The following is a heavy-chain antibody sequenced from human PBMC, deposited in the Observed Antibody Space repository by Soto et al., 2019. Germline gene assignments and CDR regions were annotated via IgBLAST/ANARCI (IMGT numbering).Heavy chain of an antibody. CDR3: AREPNYYFDY. CDR2: IRGSGGST. J-gene: IGHJ4*02. CDR1: GGSISSYYA. Sequence: ETLSLTCTVSGGSISSYYAMSWVRQAPGKGLEWVSSIRGSGGSTYYADSVKGRFTISRDNSKNTLYLQMNSLRAEDTAVYYCAREPNYYFDYWGQGALVTVSS. V-gene: IGHV3-23*01.